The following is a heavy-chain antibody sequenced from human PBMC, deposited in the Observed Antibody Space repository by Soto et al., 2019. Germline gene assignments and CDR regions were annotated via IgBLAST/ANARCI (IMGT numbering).Heavy chain of an antibody. J-gene: IGHJ5*02. Sequence: QVQLVQSGVEVKKPGASVKVSCKASGHTLTSYGISWVRQAPGQGLEWMGWTNPYNGNTNYAQKLQGRVTMTTDTSTSTAYMELRSPRSDDTAVYYCTRDPVGGNWFDPWGQGTLVTVSS. CDR1: GHTLTSYG. D-gene: IGHD1-26*01. CDR2: TNPYNGNT. CDR3: TRDPVGGNWFDP. V-gene: IGHV1-18*01.